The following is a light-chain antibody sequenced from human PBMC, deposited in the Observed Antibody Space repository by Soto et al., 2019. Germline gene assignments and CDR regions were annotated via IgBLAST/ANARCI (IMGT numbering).Light chain of an antibody. CDR2: KAS. CDR3: QQYYSYPWT. V-gene: IGKV1-5*03. Sequence: DIQMTQSPSTLSASLRDRVTITCRASQTISSWLAWFQQRQGRAPKFLIYKASTLKSGVPSRFSGSGYGTDFNLTISSLQTEDFATYYCQQYYSYPWTFGQGTKVDIK. CDR1: QTISSW. J-gene: IGKJ1*01.